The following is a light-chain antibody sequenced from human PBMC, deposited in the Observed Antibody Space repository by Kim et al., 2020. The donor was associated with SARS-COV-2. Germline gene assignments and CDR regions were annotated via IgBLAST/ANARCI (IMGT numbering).Light chain of an antibody. Sequence: EIVLTQSPGTLSLSPGERATLSCRASQTLKGTYAVWYQQRPGQAPRRLIYGASNRATGIPDRFSGSESGTDFTLTISRLEPEDFAVYYCQQYGRSPRTFGQGTKVDIK. J-gene: IGKJ1*01. V-gene: IGKV3-20*01. CDR1: QTLKGTY. CDR3: QQYGRSPRT. CDR2: GAS.